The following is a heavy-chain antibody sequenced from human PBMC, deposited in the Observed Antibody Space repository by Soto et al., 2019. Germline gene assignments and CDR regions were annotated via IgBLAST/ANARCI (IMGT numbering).Heavy chain of an antibody. CDR3: ARGYSYYYYYYGMDV. CDR1: GFTFSSYA. Sequence: QVQLVKSGGGVVQPGRSLRLSCAASGFTFSSYAMHWVRQAPGKGLEWVAVISYDGSNKYYADSVKGRFTISRDNSKNTLYLQMNSLRAEDTAVYYCARGYSYYYYYYGMDVWGQGTTVTVSS. V-gene: IGHV3-30-3*01. D-gene: IGHD5-18*01. CDR2: ISYDGSNK. J-gene: IGHJ6*02.